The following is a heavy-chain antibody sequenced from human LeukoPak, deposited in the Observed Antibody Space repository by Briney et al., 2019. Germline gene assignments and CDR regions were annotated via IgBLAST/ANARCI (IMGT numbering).Heavy chain of an antibody. CDR1: GYTFTSYD. CDR3: ARNYCSSTCCYTRVTYYFDY. J-gene: IGHJ4*02. CDR2: ISAYNGNT. Sequence: GASVKVSCKASGYTFTSYDISWVPQAPGQGLEWMGWISAYNGNTNYAQKLQGRVTMTTDTSTNTAYMELRSLRSDDTAVYYWARNYCSSTCCYTRVTYYFDYGGQGTLVTVSS. V-gene: IGHV1-18*01. D-gene: IGHD2-2*02.